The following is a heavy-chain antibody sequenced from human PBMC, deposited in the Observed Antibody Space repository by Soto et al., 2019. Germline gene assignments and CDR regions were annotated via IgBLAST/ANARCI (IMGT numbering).Heavy chain of an antibody. Sequence: EVQLVESGGGLVKPGGSLRLSCAASGFTFSSYSMNWVRQAPGKGLEWVSSISSSSSYIYYADSVKGRFTISRDNAKNSLYLQMNSLRAEDTAVYYCARGARRFGSGMYYWGQGTLVTVSS. D-gene: IGHD3-10*01. CDR1: GFTFSSYS. CDR3: ARGARRFGSGMYY. J-gene: IGHJ4*02. CDR2: ISSSSSYI. V-gene: IGHV3-21*01.